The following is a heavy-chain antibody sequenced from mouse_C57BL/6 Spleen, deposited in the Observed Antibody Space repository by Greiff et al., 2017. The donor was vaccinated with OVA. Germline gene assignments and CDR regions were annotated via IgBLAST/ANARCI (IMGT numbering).Heavy chain of an antibody. CDR2: ISSGSSTI. Sequence: EVKLMESGGGLVKPGGSLKLSCAASGFTFSDYGMHWVRQAPEKGLEWVAYISSGSSTIYYADTVKGRFTISRDNAKNTLFLQMTSLRSEDTAMYYCARGNYYGSSFWYFDVWGTGTTVTVSS. CDR1: GFTFSDYG. D-gene: IGHD1-1*01. V-gene: IGHV5-17*01. J-gene: IGHJ1*03. CDR3: ARGNYYGSSFWYFDV.